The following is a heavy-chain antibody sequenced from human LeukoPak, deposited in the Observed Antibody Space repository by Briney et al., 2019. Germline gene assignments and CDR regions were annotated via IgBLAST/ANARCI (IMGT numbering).Heavy chain of an antibody. Sequence: GGSLRLSCAASGFSFSRYGMHWVRQAPGKGLEWVAVTSYDGSDKYYSDSVKGRFTISRDNSKNTLYLQMSSLRQEDTGVYFCEKDSGIAANVGYSWLDPWGQGTLVTVSS. J-gene: IGHJ5*02. CDR3: EKDSGIAANVGYSWLDP. V-gene: IGHV3-30*18. D-gene: IGHD6-13*01. CDR2: TSYDGSDK. CDR1: GFSFSRYG.